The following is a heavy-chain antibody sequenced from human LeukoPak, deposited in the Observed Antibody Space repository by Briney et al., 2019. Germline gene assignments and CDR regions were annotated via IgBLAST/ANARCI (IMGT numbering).Heavy chain of an antibody. J-gene: IGHJ6*02. V-gene: IGHV4-59*01. Sequence: SETLSLTCTVSGGSISSYYWSWIRQPPGKGLEWIGYIYYSGSTNYNPSLKSRVTISVDTSKNQFSLKLSSVTAADTAVYYCARSTPPPLYYYGMDVWGQGTTVTVSS. CDR1: GGSISSYY. D-gene: IGHD2-2*01. CDR3: ARSTPPPLYYYGMDV. CDR2: IYYSGST.